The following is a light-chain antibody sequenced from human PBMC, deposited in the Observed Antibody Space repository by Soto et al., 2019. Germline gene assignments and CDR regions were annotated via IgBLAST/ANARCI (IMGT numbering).Light chain of an antibody. CDR2: DAS. Sequence: EIVLTQSPATLSLSPGERATLPCRASQSISRYLAWYQQKPGQAPRLLIYDASNRATDIPARFSGSGSGTDFTLSISSLEPEDFAVYYCQQRTNWPVYNFGQGTKLEIK. CDR3: QQRTNWPVYN. J-gene: IGKJ2*01. V-gene: IGKV3-11*01. CDR1: QSISRY.